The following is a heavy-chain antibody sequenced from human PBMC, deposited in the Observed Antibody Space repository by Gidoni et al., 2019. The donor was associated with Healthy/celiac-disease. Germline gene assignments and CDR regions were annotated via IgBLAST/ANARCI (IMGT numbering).Heavy chain of an antibody. D-gene: IGHD4-17*01. J-gene: IGHJ4*02. V-gene: IGHV3-9*01. CDR1: GFIYDDYA. CDR3: AKDMDGDYENIDY. CDR2: ISWNSGSI. Sequence: EVQLVESGGGLVQPGRSLRLSYAASGFIYDDYAMHWVRQAPGKGLEWVSGISWNSGSIGYADSVKGRFTISRDNAKNSLYLQMNSLRAEDTALYYCAKDMDGDYENIDYWGQGTLVTVSS.